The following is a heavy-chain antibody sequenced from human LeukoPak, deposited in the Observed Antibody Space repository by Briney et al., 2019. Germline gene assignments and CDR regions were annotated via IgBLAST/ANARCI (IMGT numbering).Heavy chain of an antibody. CDR1: GGSISSYY. CDR2: IYYSGSS. J-gene: IGHJ4*02. V-gene: IGHV4-59*01. D-gene: IGHD4-17*01. Sequence: SETLSLTCTVSGGSISSYYWSWIRQPPGKGLEWIGYIYYSGSSNYNPSLKSRFTISVDTSKNQFSLKLSSVTAADTAVYYCARDYGDFFDYWGQGTLVTVSS. CDR3: ARDYGDFFDY.